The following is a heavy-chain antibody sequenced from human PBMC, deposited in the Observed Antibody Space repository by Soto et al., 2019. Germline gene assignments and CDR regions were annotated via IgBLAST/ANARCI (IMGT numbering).Heavy chain of an antibody. J-gene: IGHJ4*02. V-gene: IGHV3-11*05. Sequence: QVQLVESGGGLVNPGGSLRLSCAASGFSFSDFYMNWIRQAPGKGLEWVAYIRHTGTYANYVDSVRGRFTISRDNAKNLLYLQMNRLRVGDTAVYYSTRGDRVTDKWGQGTLVTVSS. CDR2: IRHTGTYA. CDR1: GFSFSDFY. CDR3: TRGDRVTDK. D-gene: IGHD2-21*02.